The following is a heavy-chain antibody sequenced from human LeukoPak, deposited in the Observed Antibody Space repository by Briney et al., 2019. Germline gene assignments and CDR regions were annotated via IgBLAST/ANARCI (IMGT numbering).Heavy chain of an antibody. CDR2: IYYSGST. CDR3: ASNPLIWGSGSYPDY. V-gene: IGHV4-59*01. Sequence: SETLSLTCTVSGGSISSYYWSWIRQPPGKGLEWIGYIYYSGSTNYNPSLKSRVTISVDTSKNQFSLKLSSVTAADTAVYYCASNPLIWGSGSYPDYWGQGTLVTVSS. J-gene: IGHJ4*02. D-gene: IGHD3-10*01. CDR1: GGSISSYY.